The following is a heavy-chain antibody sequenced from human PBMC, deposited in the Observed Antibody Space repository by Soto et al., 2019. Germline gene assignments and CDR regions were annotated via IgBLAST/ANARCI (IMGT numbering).Heavy chain of an antibody. CDR1: GFSLTTSGVG. D-gene: IGHD3-3*01. CDR3: AHRVLRTVFGLVTTTAIFFDF. CDR2: IYWDDDK. Sequence: QITLNESGPTVVRPTETLTLTCRFSGFSLTTSGVGVGWIRQSPGKAPEWLALIYWDDDKRYSVSLKSRLTITKDTSKNQLVLTVSDLDPTDTATYYCAHRVLRTVFGLVTTTAIFFDFWGQGTPVAVSS. J-gene: IGHJ4*02. V-gene: IGHV2-5*02.